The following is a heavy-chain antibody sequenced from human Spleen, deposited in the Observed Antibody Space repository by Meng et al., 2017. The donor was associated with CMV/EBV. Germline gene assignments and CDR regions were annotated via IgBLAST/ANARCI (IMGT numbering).Heavy chain of an antibody. CDR3: ARDGEYCSGGSCYSAGMDV. Sequence: GESLKISCAASGFTFSSYSMNWVRQAPGKGLEWVSSISSSSSYIYYADSVKGRFTISRDNAKNSLYLQMNSLRAEDTAVYYCARDGEYCSGGSCYSAGMDVWGQGTTVTVSS. CDR1: GFTFSSYS. CDR2: ISSSSSYI. J-gene: IGHJ6*02. D-gene: IGHD2-15*01. V-gene: IGHV3-21*04.